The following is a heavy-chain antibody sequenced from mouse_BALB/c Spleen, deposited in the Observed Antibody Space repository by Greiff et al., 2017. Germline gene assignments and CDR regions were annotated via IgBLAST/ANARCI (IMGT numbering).Heavy chain of an antibody. J-gene: IGHJ2*01. V-gene: IGHV5-9-4*01. Sequence: EVKLMESGGGLVKPGGSLKLSCAASGFTFSSYAMSWVRQSPETRLEWVAEISSGGSYTYYPDTVTGRFTISRDNAKNTLYLEMSSLRSEDTAMYYCARTTATLYFDYWGQGTTLTVSS. CDR1: GFTFSSYA. D-gene: IGHD1-2*01. CDR2: ISSGGSYT. CDR3: ARTTATLYFDY.